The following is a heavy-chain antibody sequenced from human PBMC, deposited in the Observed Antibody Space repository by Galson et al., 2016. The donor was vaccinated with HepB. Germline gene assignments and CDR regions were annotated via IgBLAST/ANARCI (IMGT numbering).Heavy chain of an antibody. CDR1: GFNFSIYN. V-gene: IGHV3-48*03. D-gene: IGHD6-13*01. CDR2: ISGDAYTT. Sequence: SLRLSCAASGFNFSIYNMNWVRQAPGKGLEWLAYISGDAYTTYYADSVKSRFTISRDNAQNSLSLQMNSLSAEDTALYYCARDYSNSWTPDQFDYWGRGTLVTVSS. J-gene: IGHJ4*02. CDR3: ARDYSNSWTPDQFDY.